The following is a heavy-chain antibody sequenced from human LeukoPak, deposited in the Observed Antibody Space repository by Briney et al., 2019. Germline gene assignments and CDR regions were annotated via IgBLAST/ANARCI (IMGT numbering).Heavy chain of an antibody. V-gene: IGHV3-23*01. Sequence: PGGSLRLSCAASGFAFSFYAMSWVRQAPGKGPEWVSTINASGGNTYFAGSVKGRFTISRDNSKNTVYLQLNSLRAEDTAVYYCTREGFYYNSGTYTYYYGMDVWGQGTTVTV. D-gene: IGHD3-10*01. CDR1: GFAFSFYA. CDR2: INASGGNT. J-gene: IGHJ6*02. CDR3: TREGFYYNSGTYTYYYGMDV.